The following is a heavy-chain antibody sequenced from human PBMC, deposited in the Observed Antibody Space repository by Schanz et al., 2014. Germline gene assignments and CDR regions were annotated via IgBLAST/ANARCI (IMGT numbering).Heavy chain of an antibody. CDR1: GLIFSSYA. CDR3: AASSGWHPSTDY. V-gene: IGHV3-23*01. CDR2: ISGSGGST. Sequence: EVQLLESGGGLVQPGGSLKLSCAASGLIFSSYAMSWVRQAPGKGLEWVSAISGSGGSTYYADSVKGRFTISRDNAKSSLYLQMNSLRVEDTAVYYCAASSGWHPSTDYWGQGTLVTGSS. J-gene: IGHJ4*02. D-gene: IGHD6-19*01.